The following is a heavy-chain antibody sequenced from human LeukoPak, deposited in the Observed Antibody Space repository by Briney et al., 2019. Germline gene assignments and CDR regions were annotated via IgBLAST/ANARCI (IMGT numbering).Heavy chain of an antibody. CDR2: INHSGST. D-gene: IGHD5-18*01. J-gene: IGHJ5*02. V-gene: IGHV4-34*01. CDR1: GGSFSGYY. Sequence: SETLSLTCAVYGGSFSGYYWSWIRQPPGKGLEWIGEINHSGSTNYNPSLKSRVTISVDTSKNQFSLKLSSVTAADTAVYYCARIASWMQLWFWFDPWGQGTLVTVSS. CDR3: ARIASWMQLWFWFDP.